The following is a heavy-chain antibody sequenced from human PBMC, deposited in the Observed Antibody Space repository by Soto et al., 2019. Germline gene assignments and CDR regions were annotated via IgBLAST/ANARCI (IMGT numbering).Heavy chain of an antibody. CDR3: ATSYGSGSQAFDY. V-gene: IGHV1-69*02. CDR1: GDTFNSYT. D-gene: IGHD3-10*01. Sequence: QVHLVQSGAELRKPGSSVRVSCKASGDTFNSYTINWVRQAPGLGLEWMGRTIPILSMSNYALKFQGRLTITADKSTSTADMVLSCLRSEDTAIYYCATSYGSGSQAFDYWGQGALVTVSS. CDR2: TIPILSMS. J-gene: IGHJ4*02.